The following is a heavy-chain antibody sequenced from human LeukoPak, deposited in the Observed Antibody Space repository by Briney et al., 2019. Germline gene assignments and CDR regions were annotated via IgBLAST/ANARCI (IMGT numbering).Heavy chain of an antibody. CDR3: ARYHCTSGDCNHLDK. J-gene: IGHJ4*02. Sequence: SETLSLTCTVSGDSISSYYWSWIRRPPGKGLEWVGYIFYRGSTSFNPSLKSRVSFSLDTSKNQFSLKLSSVTAADTAVYHCARYHCTSGDCNHLDKWGRGTLVTVSS. CDR2: IFYRGST. D-gene: IGHD2-21*02. CDR1: GDSISSYY. V-gene: IGHV4-59*01.